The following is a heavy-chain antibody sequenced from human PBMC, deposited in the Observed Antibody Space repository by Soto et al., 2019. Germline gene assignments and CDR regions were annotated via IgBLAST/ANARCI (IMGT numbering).Heavy chain of an antibody. V-gene: IGHV4-31*03. CDR1: GGSISSGGYY. CDR3: ARELGHLDAFDI. J-gene: IGHJ3*02. CDR2: IYYSGST. D-gene: IGHD7-27*01. Sequence: SETLSLTCTVSGGSISSGGYYWSWIRQHPGKGLEWIGYIYYSGSTYYNPSLKSRVTISVDTSKKQFSLKLSYVTAADAAVYYCARELGHLDAFDIWGQGTMVTVSS.